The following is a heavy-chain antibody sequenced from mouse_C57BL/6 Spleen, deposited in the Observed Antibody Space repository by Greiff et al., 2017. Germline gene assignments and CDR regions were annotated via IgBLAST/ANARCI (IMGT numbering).Heavy chain of an antibody. J-gene: IGHJ2*01. Sequence: QVQLQQPGAELVKPGASVKLSCKASGYTFTSYWMHWVKQRPGQGLEWIGMIHPNSGSTNYNEKFKSKATLTVDKSSSTAYMQLSSLTSEDSAVYYCARDYGSSPYYFDYWGHGTTLTVSS. CDR2: IHPNSGST. CDR3: ARDYGSSPYYFDY. D-gene: IGHD1-1*01. CDR1: GYTFTSYW. V-gene: IGHV1-64*01.